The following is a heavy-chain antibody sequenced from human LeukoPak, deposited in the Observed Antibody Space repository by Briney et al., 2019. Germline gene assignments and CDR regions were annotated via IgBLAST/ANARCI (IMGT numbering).Heavy chain of an antibody. CDR2: ISGSGGST. V-gene: IGHV3-23*01. CDR3: AKASYFHGSGSYFPFDY. D-gene: IGHD3-10*01. J-gene: IGHJ4*02. CDR1: GFTFSSYA. Sequence: PGGSLRLSCAASGFTFSSYAMSWVRQAPGKGPEWVSAISGSGGSTYYTDSVKGRFTISRDNSKNTLYFQMNSLRAEDTAVYYCAKASYFHGSGSYFPFDYWGQGTLVTVSS.